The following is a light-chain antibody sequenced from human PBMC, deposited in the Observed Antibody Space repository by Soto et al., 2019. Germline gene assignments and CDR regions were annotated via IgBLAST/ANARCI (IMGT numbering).Light chain of an antibody. V-gene: IGKV1-39*01. CDR1: QTISSH. J-gene: IGKJ5*01. Sequence: DIQMTQSPSSLSASVGDRVIITCRASQTISSHLNWYQQKPGKAPNLLVYAASSLQSGVPSRFAGSGSGTDLTLTISSLQPEDFATYFCQQSYTTPITFGQGTRL. CDR2: AAS. CDR3: QQSYTTPIT.